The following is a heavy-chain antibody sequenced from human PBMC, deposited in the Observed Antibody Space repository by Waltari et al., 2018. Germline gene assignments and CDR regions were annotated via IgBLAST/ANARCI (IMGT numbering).Heavy chain of an antibody. J-gene: IGHJ4*02. D-gene: IGHD6-6*01. CDR1: AFFLSTFE. CDR3: ATKYSSSSWDY. Sequence: EVQLVESGGGLVQPGGYCSLHCAASAFFLSTFEMSWVRQAPGKGLEWISSITSRLSTLYYADSVKGRFTISRDNAKNSLYLQMNSLRAEDTAVYYCATKYSSSSWDYWGQGTLVTVSS. CDR2: ITSRLSTL. V-gene: IGHV3-48*03.